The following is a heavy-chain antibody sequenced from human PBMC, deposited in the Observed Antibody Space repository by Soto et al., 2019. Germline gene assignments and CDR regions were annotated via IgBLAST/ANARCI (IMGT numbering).Heavy chain of an antibody. D-gene: IGHD3-22*01. CDR2: ISSSSSYI. CDR1: GFTFSSYS. J-gene: IGHJ5*02. V-gene: IGHV3-21*01. CDR3: ARDWKYYYDSSGYSNWFDP. Sequence: GGSLRLSCAASGFTFSSYSMNWVRQAPGKGLEWVSSISSSSSYIYYADSVKGRFTISRDNAKNSLYLQMNSLRAEDTAVYYCARDWKYYYDSSGYSNWFDPWGQGTLATVSS.